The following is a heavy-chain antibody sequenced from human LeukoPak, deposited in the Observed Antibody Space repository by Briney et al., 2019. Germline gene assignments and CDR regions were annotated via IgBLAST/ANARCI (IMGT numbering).Heavy chain of an antibody. V-gene: IGHV3-30*04. CDR1: GFTFSSYA. D-gene: IGHD6-13*01. CDR3: ARERIAAVGTGWFDP. CDR2: ISDDGSNK. J-gene: IGHJ5*02. Sequence: GGSLRLSCVGSGFTFSSYAIHWVRQAPGRGLEWVAVISDDGSNKYYGDSVRGRFTISRDNSKNTLYLQMYSLRAEDTAVYYCARERIAAVGTGWFDPWGQGTLVTVSS.